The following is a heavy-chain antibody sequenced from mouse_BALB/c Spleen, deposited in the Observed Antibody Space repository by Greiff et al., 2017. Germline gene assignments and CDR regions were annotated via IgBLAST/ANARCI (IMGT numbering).Heavy chain of an antibody. CDR3: ARIYGNYVGAMDY. Sequence: VKLVESGPGLVAPSQSLSITCTVSGFSLTSYGVHWVRQPPGKGLEWLGVIWAGGSTNYNSALMSRLSISKDNSKSQVFLKMNSLQTDDTAMYYCARIYGNYVGAMDYWGQGTSVTVSS. D-gene: IGHD2-1*01. J-gene: IGHJ4*01. CDR2: IWAGGST. V-gene: IGHV2-9*02. CDR1: GFSLTSYG.